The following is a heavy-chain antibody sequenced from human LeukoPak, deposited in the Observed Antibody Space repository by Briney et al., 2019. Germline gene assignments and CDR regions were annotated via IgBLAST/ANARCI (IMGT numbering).Heavy chain of an antibody. V-gene: IGHV4-59*01. CDR3: ARGWGSSSLWD. J-gene: IGHJ4*02. CDR1: GGSISSYY. D-gene: IGHD6-13*01. CDR2: IYYSGST. Sequence: PSETLSLTCTVSGGSISSYYWSWIRQPPGKGLEWIGYIYYSGSTNYNPSLKSRVTISVDTSKNQFSLKLSSVTAADTAVYYCARGWGSSSLWDWGQGTLVTVSS.